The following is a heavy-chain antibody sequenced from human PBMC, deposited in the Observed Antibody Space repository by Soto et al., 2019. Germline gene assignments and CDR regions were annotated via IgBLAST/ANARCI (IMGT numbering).Heavy chain of an antibody. J-gene: IGHJ5*02. D-gene: IGHD2-2*01. V-gene: IGHV4-59*08. CDR3: ARQAIVVVPAAMRRDNWFDP. Sequence: PSETLSLTCTVSGGSISSYYWSWIRQPPGKGLEWIGYIYYSGSTNYNPSLKSRVTISEDTSKNQFSLKLSSVTAADTAVYYCARQAIVVVPAAMRRDNWFDPWGQGTLVTVSS. CDR1: GGSISSYY. CDR2: IYYSGST.